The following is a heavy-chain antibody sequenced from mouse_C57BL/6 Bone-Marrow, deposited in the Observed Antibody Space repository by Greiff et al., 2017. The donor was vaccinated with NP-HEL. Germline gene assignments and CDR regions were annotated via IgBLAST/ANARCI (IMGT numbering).Heavy chain of an antibody. D-gene: IGHD1-1*01. CDR2: INPNNGGT. J-gene: IGHJ3*01. V-gene: IGHV1-18*01. Sequence: DVKLQESGPELVKPGASVKIPCKASGYTFTDYNMDWVKQSHGKSLEWIGDINPNNGGTIYNQKFKGKATLTVYKSSSTAYMELRSLTSEDTAVYYCARSYGSSYWFAYWGQGTLVTVSA. CDR1: GYTFTDYN. CDR3: ARSYGSSYWFAY.